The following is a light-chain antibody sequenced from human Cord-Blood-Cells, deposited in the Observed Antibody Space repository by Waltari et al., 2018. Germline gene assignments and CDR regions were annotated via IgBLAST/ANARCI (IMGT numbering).Light chain of an antibody. V-gene: IGKV1-33*01. CDR1: QDISNY. Sequence: DIQMTQSPSSLSASVGDRVTITCQASQDISNYLNWYQQKPGKAPKLLIYDASNLETGVPSRFSGSGSGTDFTFTINSLQPEDIATYYCQQYDNLPSFTFGPGTKVDIK. CDR3: QQYDNLPSFT. CDR2: DAS. J-gene: IGKJ3*01.